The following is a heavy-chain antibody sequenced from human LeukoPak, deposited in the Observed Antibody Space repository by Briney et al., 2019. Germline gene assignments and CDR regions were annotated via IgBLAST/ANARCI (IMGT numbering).Heavy chain of an antibody. CDR1: GFTVSSNY. J-gene: IGHJ6*02. V-gene: IGHV3-53*01. Sequence: PGGSLRLSCAASGFTVSSNYMSWVRQAPGKGLEWVSVIYSGGSTYYADSVKGRFTISRDNSKNTLYLQMNSLRAEDTAVYYCARGLSSGWGSFSYYYYYGMDVWGQGTTVTVSS. CDR3: ARGLSSGWGSFSYYYYYGMDV. D-gene: IGHD6-19*01. CDR2: IYSGGST.